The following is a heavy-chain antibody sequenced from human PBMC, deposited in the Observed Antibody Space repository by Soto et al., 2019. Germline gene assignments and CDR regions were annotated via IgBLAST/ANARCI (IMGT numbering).Heavy chain of an antibody. CDR2: ISYDGSNK. J-gene: IGHJ6*02. V-gene: IGHV3-30-3*01. CDR3: ARDRGVPAAPITYYYGMDV. CDR1: GFTFSSYA. Sequence: SLRLSCAASGFTFSSYAMHWVRQAPGKGLEWVAVISYDGSNKYYADSVKGRFTISRDNSKNTLYLQMNSLRAEDTAVYYCARDRGVPAAPITYYYGMDVWGQGTTVTVSS. D-gene: IGHD2-2*01.